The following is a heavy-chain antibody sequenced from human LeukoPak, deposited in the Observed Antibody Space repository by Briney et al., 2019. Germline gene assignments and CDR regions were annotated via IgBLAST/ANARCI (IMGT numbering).Heavy chain of an antibody. Sequence: SETLSLTCAVYGGSLNGHYWSWIRQPPGKGLEWIGYIYYSGSTNYNPSLKSRVTISVDTSKNQFSLKLSSVTAADTAVYYCARERRWEPYFWFDPWGQGTLVTVSS. CDR3: ARERRWEPYFWFDP. D-gene: IGHD1-26*01. J-gene: IGHJ5*02. V-gene: IGHV4-59*11. CDR1: GGSLNGHY. CDR2: IYYSGST.